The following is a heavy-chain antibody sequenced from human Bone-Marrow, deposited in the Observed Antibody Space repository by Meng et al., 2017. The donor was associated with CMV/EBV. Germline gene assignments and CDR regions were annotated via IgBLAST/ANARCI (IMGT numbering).Heavy chain of an antibody. D-gene: IGHD2-2*01. V-gene: IGHV4-34*01. CDR2: INHSGST. Sequence: SETLSLTCAVYGGSFSDYYWSWIRQPPGKGLEWIGEINHSGSTNYNPSLKSRVTISVDTSKNQFSLKLSSVTAADTAVYYCARDLVGFDYWGQGTLVTVSS. CDR1: GGSFSDYY. CDR3: ARDLVGFDY. J-gene: IGHJ4*02.